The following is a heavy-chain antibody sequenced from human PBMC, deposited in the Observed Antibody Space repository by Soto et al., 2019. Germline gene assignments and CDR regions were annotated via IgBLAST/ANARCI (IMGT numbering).Heavy chain of an antibody. CDR3: ARRWGDYFDY. CDR1: GGSISSSSYY. CDR2: IYYSGST. Sequence: SETLSLTCTVSGGSISSSSYYWGWIRQPPGKGLEWIGSIYYSGSTYYNPSLKSRVTISVDTSKNQFSLKLSSVTAADTAVYYCARRWGDYFDYWGQGTLVTVSS. J-gene: IGHJ4*02. D-gene: IGHD3-16*01. V-gene: IGHV4-39*01.